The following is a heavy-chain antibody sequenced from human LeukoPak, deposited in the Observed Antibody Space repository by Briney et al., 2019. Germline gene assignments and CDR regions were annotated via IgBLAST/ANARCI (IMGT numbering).Heavy chain of an antibody. Sequence: GGSLRLSCAASGFTFGDYAMSWVRQAPGKGLEWVGFIRSKAYGGTTEYAASVKGRFTISRDDSKSIAYLQMNSLKTEDTAVYYCTRVAAAGILYYYYYMDVWGKGTTVTISS. J-gene: IGHJ6*03. CDR1: GFTFGDYA. V-gene: IGHV3-49*04. CDR2: IRSKAYGGTT. CDR3: TRVAAAGILYYYYYMDV. D-gene: IGHD6-13*01.